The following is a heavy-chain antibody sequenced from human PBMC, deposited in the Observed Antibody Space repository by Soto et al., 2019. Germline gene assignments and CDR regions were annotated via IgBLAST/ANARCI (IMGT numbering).Heavy chain of an antibody. Sequence: PGGSLRLSCTASGFTFGDYAMSWVRQAPGKGLEWVGFIRSKAYGGTTEYAASVKGRFTISRDDSKSIAYLQMNSLKTEDTAVYYCTRDGAHIVGASYYYYGMDVWGQGTTVTVSS. CDR2: IRSKAYGGTT. CDR3: TRDGAHIVGASYYYYGMDV. D-gene: IGHD1-26*01. J-gene: IGHJ6*02. V-gene: IGHV3-49*04. CDR1: GFTFGDYA.